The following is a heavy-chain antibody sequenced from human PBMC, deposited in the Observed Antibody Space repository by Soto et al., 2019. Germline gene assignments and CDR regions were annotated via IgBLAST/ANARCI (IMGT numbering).Heavy chain of an antibody. V-gene: IGHV4-39*07. CDR2: IYYSGST. CDR3: ARPLWYGGLEPGAFDI. J-gene: IGHJ3*02. Sequence: SETLSLTCTVSGGSISSSSYYWGWIRQPPGKGLEWIGSIYYSGSTYYNPSLKSRVTISVDTSKNQFSLKASDTAMYYCARPLWYGGLEPGAFDIWGQGTMVTVSS. CDR1: GGSISSSSYY. D-gene: IGHD1-1*01.